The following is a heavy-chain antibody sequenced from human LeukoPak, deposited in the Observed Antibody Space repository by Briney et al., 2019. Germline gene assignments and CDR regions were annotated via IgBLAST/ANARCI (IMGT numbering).Heavy chain of an antibody. CDR2: ISGSGGST. CDR3: ARDKIQWLRYSYFDY. CDR1: GFTFSSYA. D-gene: IGHD5-12*01. V-gene: IGHV3-23*01. Sequence: GGSLSLSCAASGFTFSSYAMSWVRQAPGKGLEWVSAISGSGGSTYYADSVKGRFTISRDNSKNTLYLQMNSLRADDTAVYFCARDKIQWLRYSYFDYWGQGVLVTVSS. J-gene: IGHJ4*02.